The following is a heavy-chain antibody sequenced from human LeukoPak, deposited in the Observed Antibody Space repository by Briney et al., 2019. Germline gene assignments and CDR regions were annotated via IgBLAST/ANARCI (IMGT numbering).Heavy chain of an antibody. CDR3: ARHQGYYDSSGYVASSATDAFDI. V-gene: IGHV5-51*01. CDR2: IYPGDSDT. J-gene: IGHJ3*02. Sequence: GESLKISCKGSGYSFTSYWIGWVRQMPGKGLEWMGIIYPGDSDTSYSPSFQGQVTISADKSISTAYLQWSSLKASDTAMYYCARHQGYYDSSGYVASSATDAFDIWGQGTMVTVSS. CDR1: GYSFTSYW. D-gene: IGHD3-22*01.